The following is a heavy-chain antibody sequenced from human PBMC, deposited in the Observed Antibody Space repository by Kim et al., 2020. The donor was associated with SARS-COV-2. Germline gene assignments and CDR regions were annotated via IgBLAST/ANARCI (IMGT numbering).Heavy chain of an antibody. V-gene: IGHV1-8*01. J-gene: IGHJ6*03. CDR3: ARGNDILTGYPYSFYYYYYMDV. Sequence: ASVNVSCKASGYTFTSYDINWVRQATGQGLEWMGWMNPNSGNTGYAQKFQGRVTMTRNTSISTAYMELSSLRPEDTAVYYCARGNDILTGYPYSFYYYYYMDVWGKGTTVTVSS. CDR2: MNPNSGNT. D-gene: IGHD3-9*01. CDR1: GYTFTSYD.